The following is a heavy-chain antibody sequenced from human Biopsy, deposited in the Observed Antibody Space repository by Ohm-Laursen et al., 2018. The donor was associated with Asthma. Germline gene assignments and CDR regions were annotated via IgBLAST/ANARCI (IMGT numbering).Heavy chain of an antibody. J-gene: IGHJ5*02. D-gene: IGHD5-18*01. Sequence: SETLSLTCIVSGGSISSDYWSWPRQSPGKGLEWIGYIHNSGNTNYNPSLKSRVTISLDTSKNHFSLRLSFVTAADTAVYFCARGQGRGIQLWSLDPWGQGILVTVSS. CDR3: ARGQGRGIQLWSLDP. V-gene: IGHV4-59*01. CDR2: IHNSGNT. CDR1: GGSISSDY.